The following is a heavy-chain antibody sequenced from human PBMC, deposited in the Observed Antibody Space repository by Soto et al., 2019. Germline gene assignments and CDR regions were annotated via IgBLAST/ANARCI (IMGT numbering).Heavy chain of an antibody. V-gene: IGHV3-64D*06. CDR2: ISSNGGST. J-gene: IGHJ4*02. D-gene: IGHD2-15*01. CDR1: GFTFSSYS. Sequence: GVSLRLSCSASGFTFSSYSMHWVRQSPGKGLEYVSAISSNGGSTYYADPVKGRFTISRDNSKNTLYLQMSSLRAEDTAVYYCVNGVVVAASSLNWGQGTLVTVSS. CDR3: VNGVVVAASSLN.